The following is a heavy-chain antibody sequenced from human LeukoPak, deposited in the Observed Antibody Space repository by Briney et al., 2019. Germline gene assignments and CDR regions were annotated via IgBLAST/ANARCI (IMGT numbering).Heavy chain of an antibody. CDR3: ARDQLRRWLQSPPGWFDP. CDR1: GGSISSYY. J-gene: IGHJ5*02. V-gene: IGHV4-59*12. D-gene: IGHD5-24*01. Sequence: SETLSLTCTVSGGSISSYYWSWIRQPPGKGLEWIGYIYYSGSTNYNPSLKSRVTISVDTSKNQFSLKLSSVTAADTAVYYCARDQLRRWLQSPPGWFDPWGQGTLVTVSS. CDR2: IYYSGST.